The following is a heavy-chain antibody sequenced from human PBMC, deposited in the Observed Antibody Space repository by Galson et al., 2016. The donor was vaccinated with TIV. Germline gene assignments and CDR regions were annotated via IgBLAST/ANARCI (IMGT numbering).Heavy chain of an antibody. J-gene: IGHJ4*02. CDR1: GFTFDEYA. D-gene: IGHD1-26*01. Sequence: SLRLSCAASGFTFDEYAIHWVRLGPGKVLEWLSNISWNSDKKLYAASVKGRFTISRDNAKNSLSLQMNSLRPEDTAFYYCVKGAGRYSRSWYFDYWGQGALVTVSS. V-gene: IGHV3-9*01. CDR2: ISWNSDKK. CDR3: VKGAGRYSRSWYFDY.